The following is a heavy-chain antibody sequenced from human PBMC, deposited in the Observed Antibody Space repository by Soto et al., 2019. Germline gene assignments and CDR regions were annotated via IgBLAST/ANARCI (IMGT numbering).Heavy chain of an antibody. CDR3: ARDPRSITGTTSSEDFQH. J-gene: IGHJ1*01. V-gene: IGHV1-69*01. D-gene: IGHD1-20*01. CDR1: GGTFSGYA. Sequence: QAQLMQSGAEVNKPGSSVKVSCKASGGTFSGYAINWVRQAPGQGLEWMGGIIPLLGITDYGQKFQGRITIAADESTGTAYMDLRGLSSEDTAVYYCARDPRSITGTTSSEDFQHWGPGTLVSVSS. CDR2: IIPLLGIT.